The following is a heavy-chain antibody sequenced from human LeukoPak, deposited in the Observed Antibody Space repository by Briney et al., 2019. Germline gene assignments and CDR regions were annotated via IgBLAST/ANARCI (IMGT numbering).Heavy chain of an antibody. Sequence: GGSLRLSCVASGITYEDYAIRWVRQAPGKGLEWVSVISGGGRSTSYADSLKGRFTISRDNSKNTLYLQMNILRAEDTAVYYCAQLDVLRSDYFESWGQGTLVTVSS. D-gene: IGHD3-22*01. CDR3: AQLDVLRSDYFES. CDR1: GITYEDYA. CDR2: ISGGGRST. V-gene: IGHV3-23*01. J-gene: IGHJ4*02.